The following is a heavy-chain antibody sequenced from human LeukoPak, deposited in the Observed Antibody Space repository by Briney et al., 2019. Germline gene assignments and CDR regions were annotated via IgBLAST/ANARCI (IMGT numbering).Heavy chain of an antibody. Sequence: GGSLRLSCAASGFTFSSYDMHWVRQAPGKGLEWVSVIYSGGNTYYADSVKGRFTISRDNSKNTLYLQMNSLRAEDTAVYYCARVDYSTSSGAFDIWGQGTMVTVSS. J-gene: IGHJ3*02. CDR3: ARVDYSTSSGAFDI. V-gene: IGHV3-53*01. D-gene: IGHD6-6*01. CDR2: IYSGGNT. CDR1: GFTFSSYD.